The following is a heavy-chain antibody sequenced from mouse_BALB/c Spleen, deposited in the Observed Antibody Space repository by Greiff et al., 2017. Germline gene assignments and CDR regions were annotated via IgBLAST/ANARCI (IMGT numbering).Heavy chain of an antibody. V-gene: IGHV2-9*02. J-gene: IGHJ3*01. CDR2: IWAGGST. CDR3: ASPSTMITSFAY. Sequence: QVPLQPSGPGLVAPSQSLSLTCPVSGFFLTSYGVPWVRQPPGKGLEWLGVIWAGGSTNYNSALMSRLSISKDNSKSQVFLKMNSLQTDDTAMYYCASPSTMITSFAYWGQGTLVTVSA. CDR1: GFFLTSYG. D-gene: IGHD2-4*01.